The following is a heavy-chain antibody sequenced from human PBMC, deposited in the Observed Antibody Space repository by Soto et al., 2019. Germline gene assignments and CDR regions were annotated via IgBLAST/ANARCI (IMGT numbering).Heavy chain of an antibody. CDR2: ITTHNGNT. V-gene: IGHV1-18*01. D-gene: IGHD3-10*01. Sequence: QVQLVQSGAEVKKPGASVKVSCKASGYSFPSCSISCVRQAPGQGLEWMGWITTHNGNTNYVQKFQGRVTMTTDTSTSTAYMELRSLRSDDTDVYYCARNFGDKSDAFDIWGQGTMVAVSS. CDR1: GYSFPSCS. CDR3: ARNFGDKSDAFDI. J-gene: IGHJ3*02.